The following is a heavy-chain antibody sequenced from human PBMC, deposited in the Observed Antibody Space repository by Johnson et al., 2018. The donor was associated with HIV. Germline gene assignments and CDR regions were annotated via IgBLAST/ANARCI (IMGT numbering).Heavy chain of an antibody. CDR2: TRYDGSNK. V-gene: IGHV3-30*02. D-gene: IGHD3-3*01. J-gene: IGHJ3*02. CDR3: ARPMGTYYNFWSGSNAFDI. CDR1: VSTFSSYG. Sequence: QVQLVESGGGVVQPGGSLRLSCAASVSTFSSYGMHWVRQAPGKGLEWVAFTRYDGSNKYYVDSVKGRFTISRDNSKNTLYLQMNSLRPEDTAVYYCARPMGTYYNFWSGSNAFDIWGQGTMVTVSS.